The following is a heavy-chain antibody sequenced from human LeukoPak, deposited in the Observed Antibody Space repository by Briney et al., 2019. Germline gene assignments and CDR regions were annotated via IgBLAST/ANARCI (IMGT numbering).Heavy chain of an antibody. V-gene: IGHV3-23*01. Sequence: PGGSLRLSCAASGLHFSGTAMSWVRQAPGKGLEWVSAISHDGMNAYYADSVKGRFTISRDNAKNSLYLQMNSLRAEDTAVYYCARAPVGSMAFDIWGQGTMVTVSS. CDR2: ISHDGMNA. D-gene: IGHD1-26*01. CDR3: ARAPVGSMAFDI. CDR1: GLHFSGTA. J-gene: IGHJ3*02.